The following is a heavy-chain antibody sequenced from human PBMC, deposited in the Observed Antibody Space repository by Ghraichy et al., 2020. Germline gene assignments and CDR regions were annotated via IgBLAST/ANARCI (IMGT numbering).Heavy chain of an antibody. V-gene: IGHV4-39*01. CDR2: IYYSGST. Sequence: ESLNISCTVSGGSISSSSYYWGWIRQPPGKGLEWIGSIYYSGSTYYNPSLKSRVTISVDTSKNQFSLKLSSVTAADTAVYYCVRHAFHSTIFGVVSSTRFDPWGQGTLVTVSS. D-gene: IGHD3-3*01. J-gene: IGHJ5*02. CDR1: GGSISSSSYY. CDR3: VRHAFHSTIFGVVSSTRFDP.